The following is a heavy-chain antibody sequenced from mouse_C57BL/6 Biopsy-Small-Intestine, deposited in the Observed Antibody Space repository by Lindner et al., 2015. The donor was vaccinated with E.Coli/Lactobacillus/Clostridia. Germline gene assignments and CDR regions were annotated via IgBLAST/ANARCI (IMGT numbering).Heavy chain of an antibody. V-gene: IGHV1-81*01. D-gene: IGHD4-1*01. CDR1: GGTFSSYA. J-gene: IGHJ4*01. Sequence: SVKVSCKASGGTFSSYAISWVREAPGQGLEWMGRIIPIFDIANYAQKFQGRVTITADKLTSTAYMELSSLRSEGTAVYYCGRDPGEGDTGESDYWGQGTLVTVSS. CDR3: GRDPGEGDTGESDY. CDR2: IIPIFDIA.